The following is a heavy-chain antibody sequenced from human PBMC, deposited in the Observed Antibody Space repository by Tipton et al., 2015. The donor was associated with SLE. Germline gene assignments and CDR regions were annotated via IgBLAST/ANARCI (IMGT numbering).Heavy chain of an antibody. D-gene: IGHD1-26*01. J-gene: IGHJ4*02. CDR1: GFSIRSGYY. CDR3: ARGGGSYYDY. V-gene: IGHV4-38-2*01. CDR2: VYSSGST. Sequence: GLVKPSETMSLTCAVSGFSIRSGYYWSWIRQPPGKGLEWIGRVYSSGSTIYNPSIKSRITLSLDTSKNQFSLRVNSATAADTAVYYCARGGGSYYDYWGQGTLVTVSS.